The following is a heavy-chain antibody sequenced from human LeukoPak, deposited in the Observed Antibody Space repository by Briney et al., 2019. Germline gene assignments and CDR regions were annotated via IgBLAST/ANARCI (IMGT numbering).Heavy chain of an antibody. D-gene: IGHD4-17*01. CDR2: FNPEDGET. J-gene: IGHJ4*02. CDR3: ATDGAGDYLNH. CDR1: GYIFTELS. Sequence: ASVKVSCKVSGYIFTELSMHWVRQAPGQGLEWMGGFNPEDGETFFAQKFQGRVNMTEDTSTDTAYMELSSLSYDDTAVYYCATDGAGDYLNHWGQGTLVTVSS. V-gene: IGHV1-24*01.